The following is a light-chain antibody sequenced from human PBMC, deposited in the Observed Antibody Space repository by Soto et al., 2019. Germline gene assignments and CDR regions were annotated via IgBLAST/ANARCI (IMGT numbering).Light chain of an antibody. CDR3: QQYNKGPRT. Sequence: DIVLTQCSCTLSLSLGESATLTWRASQRLXSYFDWDQQKPGQAPRVIXYATSTRATGCPARFSGGGSGTEFTLTISCMQSEDSAFYYCQQYNKGPRTFGQGTRLDI. CDR2: ATS. J-gene: IGKJ5*01. CDR1: QRLXSY. V-gene: IGKV3-15*01.